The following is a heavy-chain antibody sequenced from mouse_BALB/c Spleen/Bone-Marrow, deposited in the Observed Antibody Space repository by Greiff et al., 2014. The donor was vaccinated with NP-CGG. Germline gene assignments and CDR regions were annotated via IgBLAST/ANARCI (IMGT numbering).Heavy chain of an antibody. Sequence: VQLQQSGPGLVKPSQSLSLTCSVPGYSITSGYYWNWIRQFPGNKLEWMGYISYDGSNNFNPSLKNRISITRDTSKSQFFLKLNSVTTEDTATYYCARGGITTRYYNMDYWGQGTSVTVSS. J-gene: IGHJ4*01. V-gene: IGHV3-6*02. CDR1: GYSITSGYY. CDR3: ARGGITTRYYNMDY. D-gene: IGHD2-4*01. CDR2: ISYDGSN.